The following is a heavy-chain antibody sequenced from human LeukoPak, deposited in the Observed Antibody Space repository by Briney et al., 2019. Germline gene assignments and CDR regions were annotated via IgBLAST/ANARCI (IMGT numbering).Heavy chain of an antibody. CDR2: IIPIFGTA. V-gene: IGHV1-69*05. J-gene: IGHJ4*02. CDR3: ARVTGGHYYDSSGPFDY. Sequence: GASVKVSCKASGGTFSSYAISWVRQAPGQGLEWMGGIIPIFGTADYAQKFQGRVTITTDESTSTAYMELSSLRSEDTAVYYCARVTGGHYYDSSGPFDYWGQGTLVTVSS. D-gene: IGHD3-22*01. CDR1: GGTFSSYA.